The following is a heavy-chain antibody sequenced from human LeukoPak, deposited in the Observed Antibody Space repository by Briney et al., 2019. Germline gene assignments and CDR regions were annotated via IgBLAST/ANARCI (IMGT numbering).Heavy chain of an antibody. Sequence: SETLSLTCTVSGGSISSYYWSWIRQPPGKGLEWIGHIYNSGTTNYNPSLQSRVSISVDTARSQFSLNLSSVTAADTAVYYCARNYGDYGMDVWGQGTTVTVSS. V-gene: IGHV4-59*08. J-gene: IGHJ6*02. CDR2: IYNSGTT. D-gene: IGHD4-17*01. CDR3: ARNYGDYGMDV. CDR1: GGSISSYY.